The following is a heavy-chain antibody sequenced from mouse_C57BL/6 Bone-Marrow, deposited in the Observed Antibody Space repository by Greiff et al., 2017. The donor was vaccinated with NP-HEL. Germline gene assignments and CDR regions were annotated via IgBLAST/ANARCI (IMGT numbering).Heavy chain of an antibody. Sequence: QVQLQQPGAELAKPGASVKLSCKASGYTFTSYWMQWVNQRPGQGLEWIGEIDPSDSYTNYNQKFKGKATLTVDTSSSTAYMQLSSLTSEGSAVYYCARTDYGNHWYFDVWGTGTTVTVSS. D-gene: IGHD2-1*01. CDR2: IDPSDSYT. CDR1: GYTFTSYW. J-gene: IGHJ1*03. CDR3: ARTDYGNHWYFDV. V-gene: IGHV1-50*01.